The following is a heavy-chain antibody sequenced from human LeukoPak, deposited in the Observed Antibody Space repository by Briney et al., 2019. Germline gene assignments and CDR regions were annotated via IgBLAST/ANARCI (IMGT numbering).Heavy chain of an antibody. Sequence: GGSLRLSCKASGYTFSSYEMNWVRQARGEGLDSVSYISSSGSTIYYADSVTGRSTISRDNAKNSRYLQMNRLRAEDTAVYYCARVFIGDYGDYQFDYWGQGTLVTVSS. CDR1: GYTFSSYE. CDR3: ARVFIGDYGDYQFDY. D-gene: IGHD4-17*01. J-gene: IGHJ4*02. V-gene: IGHV3-48*03. CDR2: ISSSGSTI.